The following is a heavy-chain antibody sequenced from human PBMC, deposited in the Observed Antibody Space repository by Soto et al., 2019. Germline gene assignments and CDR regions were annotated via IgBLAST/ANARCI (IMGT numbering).Heavy chain of an antibody. CDR3: ARAISGYVT. D-gene: IGHD5-12*01. Sequence: QVQLVQSGAEMKKPGASVKLSCKTSGINYNTYAIHWVRQAPGQGREWMGWINAGNGDTRYSQNFQGRVTLTRDTSASTVYMDLDSLKSEDTCVYYCARAISGYVTWGQGTLVTVSS. CDR2: INAGNGDT. V-gene: IGHV1-3*01. J-gene: IGHJ4*02. CDR1: GINYNTYA.